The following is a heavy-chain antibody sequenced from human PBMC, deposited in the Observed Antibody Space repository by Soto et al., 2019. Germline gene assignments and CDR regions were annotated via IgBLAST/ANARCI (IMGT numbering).Heavy chain of an antibody. CDR1: GFTFRTFA. D-gene: IGHD6-13*01. J-gene: IGHJ5*02. Sequence: PGGSLRFSCSASGFTFRTFAMHWVRQAPGKGLEYVSAISSSGSSSIFADSVKGRFTISRDNSKNTLYLQLSSLRPEDTAVYYCVRGSSSWYDNNWLDPWGHGTLVTVSS. CDR3: VRGSSSWYDNNWLDP. CDR2: ISSSGSSS. V-gene: IGHV3-64D*06.